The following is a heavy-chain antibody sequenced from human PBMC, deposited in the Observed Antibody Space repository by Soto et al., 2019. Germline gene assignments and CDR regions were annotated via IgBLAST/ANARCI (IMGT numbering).Heavy chain of an antibody. Sequence: QVQLVQSGAEVKKPGASVKVSCKASGYTFTGYYMHWVRQAPGQGLEWMGWINPNSGGTNYAQKFQGRVTMTRDTSISKAYMELSRLRSDDTAVYYCAGVRRLVREQLNYYYYYGMDVWGQGTTVTVSS. CDR3: AGVRRLVREQLNYYYYYGMDV. J-gene: IGHJ6*02. CDR2: INPNSGGT. CDR1: GYTFTGYY. V-gene: IGHV1-2*02. D-gene: IGHD5-18*01.